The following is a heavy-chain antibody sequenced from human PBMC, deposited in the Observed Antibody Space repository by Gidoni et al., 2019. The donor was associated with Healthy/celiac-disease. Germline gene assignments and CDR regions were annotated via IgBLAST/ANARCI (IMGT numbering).Heavy chain of an antibody. Sequence: EVQLVESGGGLVKPGGSVRLSCAASGYTFCSYSLIWVRQAPGKGLEWVSSISSSSSYIYYADSVKGRCTISRDNAKNSLYLQMNSLRAEDTAVYYCARSSVYSQGPDYLGQGTLVTVSS. CDR3: ARSSVYSQGPDY. V-gene: IGHV3-21*01. CDR1: GYTFCSYS. D-gene: IGHD3-3*01. J-gene: IGHJ4*02. CDR2: ISSSSSYI.